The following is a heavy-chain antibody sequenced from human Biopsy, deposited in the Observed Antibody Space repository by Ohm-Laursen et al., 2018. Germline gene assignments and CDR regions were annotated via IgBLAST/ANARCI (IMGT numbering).Heavy chain of an antibody. Sequence: GSLRLSCAASGFTFSSSWMTWVRQAPGRGLEWVSSIRSGGDYMFYADSVKGRFTISRDNAKNSLYLQMSSLRAEETAVYYCGRDQRGPSLLEAKLTPNYFDYWGRGSLVTVSS. CDR1: GFTFSSSW. D-gene: IGHD1-1*01. CDR2: IRSGGDYM. J-gene: IGHJ4*02. V-gene: IGHV3-21*01. CDR3: GRDQRGPSLLEAKLTPNYFDY.